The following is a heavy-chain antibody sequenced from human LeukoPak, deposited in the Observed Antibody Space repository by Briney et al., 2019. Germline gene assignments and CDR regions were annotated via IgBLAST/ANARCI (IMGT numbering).Heavy chain of an antibody. CDR1: GGSISSGSYC. CDR2: IYASGST. Sequence: SQTLSLTCTVSGGSISSGSYCWSWIRRPAGKGLEWIGRIYASGSTNYNPSLKSRVTISVDTSKNQFSLKLSSVTAADTAVYHCARVAGWFDPWGQGTLVTVSS. J-gene: IGHJ5*02. CDR3: ARVAGWFDP. V-gene: IGHV4-61*02.